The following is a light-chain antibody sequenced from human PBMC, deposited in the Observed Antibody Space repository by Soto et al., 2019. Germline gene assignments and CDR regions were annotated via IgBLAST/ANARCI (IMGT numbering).Light chain of an antibody. CDR2: GAS. CDR3: QQDGSSPVFT. V-gene: IGKV3-20*01. Sequence: IVLTQFPGSLSLSPGESATLSCRASRSVDTDYLAWYQQRPGQAPRLLIYGASNRATGIPDRFSGSGSGTDFTLTSSRLEPEDVAVYYCQQDGSSPVFTFGPGTTVDI. J-gene: IGKJ3*01. CDR1: RSVDTDY.